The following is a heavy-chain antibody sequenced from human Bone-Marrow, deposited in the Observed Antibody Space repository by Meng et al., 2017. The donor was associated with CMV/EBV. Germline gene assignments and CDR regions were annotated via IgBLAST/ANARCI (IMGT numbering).Heavy chain of an antibody. Sequence: SETLSLTCTVAGGSISSSSYYWGWIRQPPGKGLEWIGSIYYSGCTYYNSSLKSRVTISVDTSKNQFSLKLSSVTAADTAVYYCARVGWFGDLLYFDDWGQGTLVTVSS. CDR3: ARVGWFGDLLYFDD. CDR2: IYYSGCT. V-gene: IGHV4-39*07. D-gene: IGHD3-10*01. J-gene: IGHJ4*02. CDR1: GGSISSSSYY.